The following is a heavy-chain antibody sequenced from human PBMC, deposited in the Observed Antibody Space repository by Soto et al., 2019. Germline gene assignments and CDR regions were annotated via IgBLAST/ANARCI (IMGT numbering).Heavy chain of an antibody. Sequence: EAQLVESGGGLVQPGGSLRLSCEASGFSLGSYWMTWVRQAPGKGLEWVANIKKDGSRTYYLDSVRGRFTISRDNVGNSLSLQMDSLRAEDTGLYFCARDVSPGTSTLYIDAFDIWGQGTMVTVSS. CDR2: IKKDGSRT. V-gene: IGHV3-7*05. CDR1: GFSLGSYW. CDR3: ARDVSPGTSTLYIDAFDI. D-gene: IGHD2-8*01. J-gene: IGHJ3*02.